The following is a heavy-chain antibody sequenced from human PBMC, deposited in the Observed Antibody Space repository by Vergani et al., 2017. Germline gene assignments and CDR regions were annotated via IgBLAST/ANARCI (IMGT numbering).Heavy chain of an antibody. V-gene: IGHV5-51*01. J-gene: IGHJ3*01. CDR3: ASGGYGSENGGALQL. CDR2: IYPGDSEV. D-gene: IGHD3-10*01. Sequence: EKQLVQSGSETKKPGESLKISCQAFGYIFSNFWIGWVRQRPGRGLEWMGIIYPGDSEVKSNPTFRGQVTFSVDTSVNTAYLQWRSLQASDTATYFCASGGYGSENGGALQLWGQGTNITVSS. CDR1: GYIFSNFW.